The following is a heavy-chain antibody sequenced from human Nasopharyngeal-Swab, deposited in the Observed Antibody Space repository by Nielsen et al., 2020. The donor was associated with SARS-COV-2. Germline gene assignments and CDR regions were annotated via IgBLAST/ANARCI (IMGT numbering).Heavy chain of an antibody. V-gene: IGHV3-20*01. D-gene: IGHD5-12*01. J-gene: IGHJ5*02. CDR2: INWNGGST. CDR3: ARSGSGYARGWFDP. CDR1: GFSCSIYA. Sequence: GESLKISCAASGFSCSIYAMSWVRQAPGEGLEWVSGINWNGGSTGYADSVKGRFTISRDNAKNSLYLQMNSLRAEDTALYHCARSGSGYARGWFDPWGQGTLVTVSS.